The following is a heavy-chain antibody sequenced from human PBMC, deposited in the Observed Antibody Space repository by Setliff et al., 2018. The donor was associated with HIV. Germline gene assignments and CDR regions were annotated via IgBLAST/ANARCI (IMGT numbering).Heavy chain of an antibody. CDR1: GYTFTSYG. Sequence: ASVKVSCKASGYTFTSYGISWVRQAPGQGLEWMGWISAYNDNTNYAQKLQGRVTMTRDTSISTAYMEVSSLRSDDTAVYYCARDRFCSRGSCYEPNWFDPWGQGTLVTVSS. CDR2: ISAYNDNT. V-gene: IGHV1-18*01. CDR3: ARDRFCSRGSCYEPNWFDP. D-gene: IGHD2-15*01. J-gene: IGHJ5*02.